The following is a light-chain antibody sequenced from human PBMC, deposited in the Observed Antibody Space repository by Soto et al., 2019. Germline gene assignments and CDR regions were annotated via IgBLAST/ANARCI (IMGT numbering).Light chain of an antibody. CDR1: SSDVGGYNY. CDR2: DVS. J-gene: IGLJ1*01. Sequence: QSVLTQPRSVSGSPGQSVTISCTGTSSDVGGYNYVSWYQQHPGKAPKLMIYDVSKRPSGVPDRFSGSKSDNTASLTISGLQDEEEADYYCCSYAGSYSYVFGTGTKLTVL. CDR3: CSYAGSYSYV. V-gene: IGLV2-11*01.